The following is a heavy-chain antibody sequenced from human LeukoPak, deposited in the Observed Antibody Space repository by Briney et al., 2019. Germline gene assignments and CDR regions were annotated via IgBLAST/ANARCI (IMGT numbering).Heavy chain of an antibody. V-gene: IGHV1-8*01. CDR3: ARGRAIMITFGEVSARPFDP. CDR2: MNPNSGNT. D-gene: IGHD3-16*01. CDR1: GYTFTSYD. Sequence: ASVKVSCKASGYTFTSYDINWVRQATGQGLEWMGWMNPNSGNTGYAQKFQGRVTMTRNTSISTAYMELSSLRSEDTAVYYCARGRAIMITFGEVSARPFDPWGQGTLVTVSS. J-gene: IGHJ5*02.